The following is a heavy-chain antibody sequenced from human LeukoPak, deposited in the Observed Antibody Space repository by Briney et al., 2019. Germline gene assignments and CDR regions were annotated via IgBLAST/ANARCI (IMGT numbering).Heavy chain of an antibody. V-gene: IGHV4-39*02. CDR1: GGSINSNNYF. D-gene: IGHD6-13*01. CDR2: IYNTGSI. J-gene: IGHJ1*01. Sequence: SETLSLTCTVSGGSINSNNYFWGWIPQTPGKVLEWIGNIYNTGSISYNPHLKPRITISVDTSKVHFSLSLMSVTAADTAVYFGARSRIAAAGTEYFHHWGRGTLVSVSS. CDR3: ARSRIAAAGTEYFHH.